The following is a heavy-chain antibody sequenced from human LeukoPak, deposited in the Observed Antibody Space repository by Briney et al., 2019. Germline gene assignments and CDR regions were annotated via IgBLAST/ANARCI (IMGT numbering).Heavy chain of an antibody. CDR3: VRGAITMVRGWEFDY. CDR1: GFTLSSNH. V-gene: IGHV3-66*01. Sequence: GSLRPSCATSGFTLSSNHMNWVRQAPGEGLEWVSVIYSGGNTKYADSVKGRFTISRDNSKNTLYLQMNSLRAEDTAVYFCVRGAITMVRGWEFDYWGQGTLVTVSS. D-gene: IGHD3-10*01. J-gene: IGHJ4*02. CDR2: IYSGGNT.